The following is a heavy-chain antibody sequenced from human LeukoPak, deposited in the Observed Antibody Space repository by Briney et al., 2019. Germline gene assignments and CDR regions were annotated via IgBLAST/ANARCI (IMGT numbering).Heavy chain of an antibody. CDR2: ISEGVGTT. CDR3: AAGQLWFGELSHYYGMDV. CDR1: EFTVSSYG. Sequence: PGGSLRLSCVASEFTVSSYGMSWVRQAPGKGLEWVSTISEGVGTTYYADPVEGRFTISRDNSKNTVYLQMNSLRAEDTAVYYCAAGQLWFGELSHYYGMDVWGQGTTVTVSS. J-gene: IGHJ6*02. D-gene: IGHD3-10*01. V-gene: IGHV3-23*01.